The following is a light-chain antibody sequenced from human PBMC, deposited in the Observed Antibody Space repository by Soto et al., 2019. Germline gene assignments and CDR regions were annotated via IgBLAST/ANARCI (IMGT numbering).Light chain of an antibody. Sequence: EIVLTQSPGTPSLSPGERATLSCRASQSISSSYLAWYQQKPGQAPRLIIHGASSRATGVPDRITGSGSGTDFTLSISRLEPEDFAVYYCQQYNNWPPWAFGQGTKVDIK. J-gene: IGKJ1*01. V-gene: IGKV3-20*01. CDR2: GAS. CDR1: QSISSSY. CDR3: QQYNNWPPWA.